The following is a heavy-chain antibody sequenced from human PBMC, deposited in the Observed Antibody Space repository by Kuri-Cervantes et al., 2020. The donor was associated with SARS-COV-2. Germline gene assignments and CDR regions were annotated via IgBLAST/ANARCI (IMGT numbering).Heavy chain of an antibody. V-gene: IGHV3-30*18. CDR3: AKDSGSGFWSGYWSWGKLSGKHWFDP. CDR1: GFTFGSYG. CDR2: ISYDGSNK. Sequence: GESLKISCAASGFTFGSYGMHWVRQAPGKGLEWVAVISYDGSNKYYADSVKGRFTISRDNSKNTLYLQMNSLRAEDTAVYYCAKDSGSGFWSGYWSWGKLSGKHWFDPWGQGTLVTVSS. D-gene: IGHD3-3*01. J-gene: IGHJ5*02.